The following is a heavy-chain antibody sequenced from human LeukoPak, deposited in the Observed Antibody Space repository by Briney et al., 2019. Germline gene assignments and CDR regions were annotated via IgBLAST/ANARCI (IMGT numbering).Heavy chain of an antibody. D-gene: IGHD2-15*01. CDR3: ARESLGYCSGSTCYYFYMDF. CDR2: ISGSSNTI. Sequence: GGSLRLSCAASGFSFSSYSMNWVRQAPGKGLEWLSYISGSSNTIYYADSVKGRFTISRDNAMNSQYLQTNTLRAEDTAVYYCARESLGYCSGSTCYYFYMDFWGKGTTVTVSS. V-gene: IGHV3-48*04. CDR1: GFSFSSYS. J-gene: IGHJ6*03.